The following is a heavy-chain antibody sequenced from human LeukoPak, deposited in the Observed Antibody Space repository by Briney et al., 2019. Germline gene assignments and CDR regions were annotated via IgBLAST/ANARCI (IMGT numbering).Heavy chain of an antibody. CDR2: IIPIFGTS. Sequence: SVKVSCKASGGTFISYAINWVRQAPGQGLEWMGGIIPIFGTSHYAQKFQGRVTITTDESTSTDYMELRSLRYEDTAVYYCARDRSEGGWPDAFDIWGQGTMVTVSS. CDR1: GGTFISYA. CDR3: ARDRSEGGWPDAFDI. D-gene: IGHD1-26*01. V-gene: IGHV1-69*05. J-gene: IGHJ3*02.